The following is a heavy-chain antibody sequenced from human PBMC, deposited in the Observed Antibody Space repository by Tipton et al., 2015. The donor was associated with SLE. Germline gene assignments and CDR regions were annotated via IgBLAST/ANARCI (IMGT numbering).Heavy chain of an antibody. Sequence: GSLRLSCAASGFTFSSYSMNWVRQAPGKGLEWVSRLNSDGYSTTYAASVRGRFTISRDNAKNTVYLQMNSLRVEDTAVYYCARDLDGDYEDYFDHWGQGTLVIVSP. CDR2: LNSDGYST. V-gene: IGHV3-74*01. D-gene: IGHD4-17*01. J-gene: IGHJ4*02. CDR1: GFTFSSYS. CDR3: ARDLDGDYEDYFDH.